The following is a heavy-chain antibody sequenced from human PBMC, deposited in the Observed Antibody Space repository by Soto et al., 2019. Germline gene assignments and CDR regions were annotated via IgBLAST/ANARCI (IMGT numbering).Heavy chain of an antibody. CDR1: GCTFSSYA. CDR2: IIPIFGTA. J-gene: IGHJ6*02. CDR3: ARGVTAARRKSNGYYGMDV. V-gene: IGHV1-69*13. Sequence: SVKVSCKASGCTFSSYAISWVRQAPGQGLEWMGGIIPIFGTANYAQKFQGRVTITADESTSTAYMELSSLRSEDTAVYYCARGVTAARRKSNGYYGMDVWGQGIWVTVSS. D-gene: IGHD6-6*01.